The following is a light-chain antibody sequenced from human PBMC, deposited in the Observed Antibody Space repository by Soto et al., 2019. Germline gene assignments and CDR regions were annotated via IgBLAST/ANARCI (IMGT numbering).Light chain of an antibody. CDR1: QTINTY. Sequence: DIQMTQSPSSLSASVGDTVTITCRASQTINTYLNWYQHKPGKAPKVLIFVASSLQSGVPRRFSGSGSGTEFTLTIGSLQSEDFAVYSCQQYNTWPRSFGGGTKVEI. V-gene: IGKV1-39*01. J-gene: IGKJ4*01. CDR3: QQYNTWPRS. CDR2: VAS.